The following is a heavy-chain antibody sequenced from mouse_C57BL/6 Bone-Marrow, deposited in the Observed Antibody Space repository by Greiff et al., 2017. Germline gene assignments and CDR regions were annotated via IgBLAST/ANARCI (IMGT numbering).Heavy chain of an antibody. CDR1: GFTFSSYA. Sequence: EVKLVESGGGLVKPGGSLKLSCAASGFTFSSYAMSWVRQTPEKRLEWVATISDGGSYTYYPDNVKGRITISSDNAKNNLYLQMRHLKSEDTYRYYCEALDDWGQGTTLTVSS. J-gene: IGHJ2*01. D-gene: IGHD3-2*02. CDR2: ISDGGSYT. V-gene: IGHV5-4*03. CDR3: EALDD.